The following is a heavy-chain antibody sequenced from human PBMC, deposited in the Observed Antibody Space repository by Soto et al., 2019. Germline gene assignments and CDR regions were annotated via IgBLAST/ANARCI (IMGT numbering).Heavy chain of an antibody. CDR3: AKGAWLDY. V-gene: IGHV3-23*01. D-gene: IGHD5-12*01. CDR2: VRGRDGRT. CDR1: GFTFTRID. J-gene: IGHJ4*02. Sequence: EVKLLESGGGLVQPGASLRLSCAASGFTFTRIDMSWARQAPGKGLEWVSVVRGRDGRTSYADSLKGRYTISKDSSKNTLYLQMISLRAEDTALYYCAKGAWLDYWGQGTLVTVSS.